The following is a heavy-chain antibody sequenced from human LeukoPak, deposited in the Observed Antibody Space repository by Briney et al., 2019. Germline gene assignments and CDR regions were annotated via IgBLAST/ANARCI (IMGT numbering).Heavy chain of an antibody. D-gene: IGHD3-22*01. CDR1: GFTFSSYS. CDR3: ARVYYDSSGPFYYFDY. V-gene: IGHV3-21*04. Sequence: PGGSLRLSCAASGFTFSSYSMNWVRQAPGKGLEWVSSISSSSSYIYYADSVKGRFTISRDNAKNSLYLQMNSLRAEDTAVYYCARVYYDSSGPFYYFDYWGQGTLVTVSS. J-gene: IGHJ4*02. CDR2: ISSSSSYI.